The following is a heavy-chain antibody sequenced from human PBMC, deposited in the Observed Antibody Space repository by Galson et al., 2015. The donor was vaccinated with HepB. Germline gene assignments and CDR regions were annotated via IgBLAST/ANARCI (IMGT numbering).Heavy chain of an antibody. CDR1: GFTFSDYP. CDR2: ISYNGDNK. Sequence: LRLSCAASGFTFSDYPIHWVRQPPGRGLEWVALISYNGDNKFYADSVKGRFTISRDNSRHTVFLEVNSLRPEDTALYYCAREGGDGYNLGGAFDMWGQGTVVVVSS. V-gene: IGHV3-30*04. CDR3: AREGGDGYNLGGAFDM. J-gene: IGHJ3*02. D-gene: IGHD5-24*01.